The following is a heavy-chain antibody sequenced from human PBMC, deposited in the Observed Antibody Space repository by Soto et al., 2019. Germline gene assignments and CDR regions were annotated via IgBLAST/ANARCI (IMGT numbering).Heavy chain of an antibody. V-gene: IGHV3-23*01. CDR3: AKRRGAGGHFDY. Sequence: PVGSLRLSCAASGFTFSSYAMGWVRQGPGKGLEWVAVVSIGGSTHYADSVRGRFTISRDNSKNTLSLQMNSLTAEDTAVYFCAKRRGAGGHFDYWGQRALVTVSS. J-gene: IGHJ4*02. D-gene: IGHD2-15*01. CDR1: GFTFSSYA. CDR2: VSIGGST.